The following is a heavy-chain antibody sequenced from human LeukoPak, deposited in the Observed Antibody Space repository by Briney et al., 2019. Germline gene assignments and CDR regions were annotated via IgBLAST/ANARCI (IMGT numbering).Heavy chain of an antibody. CDR3: ARLAGYSSGWYRGTNWFDP. D-gene: IGHD6-19*01. J-gene: IGHJ5*02. CDR1: GGSISSYY. Sequence: SETLSLTCTVSGGSISSYYWNWIRQPPGKGLEWIGFIYYSGTTNYNPSLKSRVTISVDTSKNHFSLTLSSVTAADTAVYYCARLAGYSSGWYRGTNWFDPWGQGTLVTVSS. CDR2: IYYSGTT. V-gene: IGHV4-59*01.